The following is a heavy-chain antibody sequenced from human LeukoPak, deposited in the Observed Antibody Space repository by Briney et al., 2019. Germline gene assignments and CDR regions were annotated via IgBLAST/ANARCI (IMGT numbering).Heavy chain of an antibody. CDR1: GFTFSSYA. CDR2: IRGSGGST. CDR3: AKKGGITMIVVVTGGDYFDY. J-gene: IGHJ4*02. D-gene: IGHD3-22*01. V-gene: IGHV3-23*01. Sequence: GGSLRLSCAASGFTFSSYAMSWVRQAPGKGLEWVSAIRGSGGSTYYADSVKGRFTISRDNSKNTLYLQMNSLRAEDTAVYYCAKKGGITMIVVVTGGDYFDYWGQGTLVTVSS.